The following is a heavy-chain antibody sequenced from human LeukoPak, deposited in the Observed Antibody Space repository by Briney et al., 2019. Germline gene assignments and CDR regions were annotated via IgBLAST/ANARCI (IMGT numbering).Heavy chain of an antibody. J-gene: IGHJ3*01. Sequence: GGSLRLSCAASGFTFSNYNMNWVRQTPGKGLEWVSAISGSGGSTYYADSVKGRFTISRDNSKNTLYLQMNSLRAEDTAVYYCAKDPYGSADAFDVWGQGTMVTVSS. V-gene: IGHV3-23*01. D-gene: IGHD4-17*01. CDR3: AKDPYGSADAFDV. CDR2: ISGSGGST. CDR1: GFTFSNYN.